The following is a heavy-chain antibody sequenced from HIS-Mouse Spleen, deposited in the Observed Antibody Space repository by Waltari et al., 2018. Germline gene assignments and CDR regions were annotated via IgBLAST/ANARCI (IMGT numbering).Heavy chain of an antibody. J-gene: IGHJ1*01. V-gene: IGHV3-53*01. CDR1: GFTVSKNS. D-gene: IGHD6-6*01. Sequence: EVQLVESGGGLIQPGGSLRLSCAASGFTVSKNSRRWCRQAPGKGREWVSVIYSGGSTYYADSVKGRFTISRDNSKNTLYLQMNSLRAEDTAVYYCARDGAAREYFQHWGQGTLVTVSS. CDR3: ARDGAAREYFQH. CDR2: IYSGGST.